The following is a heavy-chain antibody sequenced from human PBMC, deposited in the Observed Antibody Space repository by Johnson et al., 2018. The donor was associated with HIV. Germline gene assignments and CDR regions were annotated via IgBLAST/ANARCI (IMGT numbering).Heavy chain of an antibody. CDR2: ISYDGSNK. V-gene: IGHV3-30*19. CDR1: GFTFSSYG. Sequence: QVQLVESGGGVVQPGRSLRLSCAASGFTFSSYGMHWVRQAPGKGLEWVAVISYDGSNKYDADSVKGRFTISRDNSKNTLYLQMNSLRAEDTAVYYCAKDLRRWELLRNAFDIGGQGTMVTVSS. J-gene: IGHJ3*02. D-gene: IGHD1-26*01. CDR3: AKDLRRWELLRNAFDI.